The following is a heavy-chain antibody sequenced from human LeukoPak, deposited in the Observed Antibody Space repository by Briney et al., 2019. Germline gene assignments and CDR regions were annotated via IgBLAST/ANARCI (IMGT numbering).Heavy chain of an antibody. CDR3: ARVASGYDVFDI. J-gene: IGHJ3*02. CDR1: GGSISRSNW. CDR2: IYHSGST. V-gene: IGHV4-4*02. Sequence: SGTLSLTCAVSGGSISRSNWWSWVRQPPGKGLEWIGEIYHSGSTNYNPSLKSRVNISVDTSKNQFSLKLSSVTAADTAVFYCARVASGYDVFDIWGQGTMVTVSS. D-gene: IGHD3-3*01.